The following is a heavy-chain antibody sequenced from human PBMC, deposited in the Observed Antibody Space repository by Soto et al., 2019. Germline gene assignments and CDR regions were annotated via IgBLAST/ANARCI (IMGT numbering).Heavy chain of an antibody. D-gene: IGHD1-26*01. CDR1: GGFIRSYY. V-gene: IGHV4-59*08. CDR3: ARRYGGNLDY. J-gene: IGHJ4*02. CDR2: IYYSGST. Sequence: QVQLQESGPGLVKPSETLSLTCTVSGGFIRSYYWSWIWQPPGKGLEWIGYIYYSGSTNYNPSLKRRVTISVDTSKNQFSLKLSSVTAADTAVYYCARRYGGNLDYWGQGTLVTVSS.